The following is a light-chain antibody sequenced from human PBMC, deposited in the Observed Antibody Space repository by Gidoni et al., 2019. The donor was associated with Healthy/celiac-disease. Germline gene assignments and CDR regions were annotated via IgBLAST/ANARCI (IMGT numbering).Light chain of an antibody. V-gene: IGKV3-15*01. Sequence: EIVMTQSAATLSVSPGERATLNCRASQSVSSNLAWYQQKPGQAPRLLIYGASTRATGIPARFSGSGSGTEFTLTISSLQSEDFAVYYCQQYNNWPLFTFXPXTKVDIK. J-gene: IGKJ3*01. CDR3: QQYNNWPLFT. CDR2: GAS. CDR1: QSVSSN.